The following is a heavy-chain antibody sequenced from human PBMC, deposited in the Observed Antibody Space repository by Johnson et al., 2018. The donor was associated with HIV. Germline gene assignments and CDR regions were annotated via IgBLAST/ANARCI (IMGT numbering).Heavy chain of an antibody. CDR3: AKGGIATRFFDI. J-gene: IGHJ3*02. CDR2: LYSGGST. D-gene: IGHD6-6*01. Sequence: VQLVESGGGLVQPGGSLRLSCVVSGFTVSSNYMSWFRQAPGKGLEWVSVLYSGGSTYYADSVKGRFTLSRDNSKNTLYLQMNSLRAEDTALYYCAKGGIATRFFDIWGQGTMVTVSS. CDR1: GFTVSSNY. V-gene: IGHV3-66*02.